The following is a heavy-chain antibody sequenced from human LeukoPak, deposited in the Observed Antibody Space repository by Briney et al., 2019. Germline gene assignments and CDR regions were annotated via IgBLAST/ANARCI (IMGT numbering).Heavy chain of an antibody. D-gene: IGHD5-18*01. CDR3: ARDAAYGYDRFDY. CDR2: INEDGGDR. Sequence: GGSLRLSCAASGFIFNKYWMAWVRQAPGKGLEWVANINEDGGDRNYVDSLKGRFTISRDNAKNSLYLQMNSLRLEDTAVYYCARDAAYGYDRFDYWGQGTQVTVSS. CDR1: GFIFNKYW. J-gene: IGHJ4*02. V-gene: IGHV3-7*01.